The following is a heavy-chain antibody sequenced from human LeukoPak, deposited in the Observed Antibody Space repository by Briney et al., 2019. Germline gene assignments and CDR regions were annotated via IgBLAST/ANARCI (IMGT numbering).Heavy chain of an antibody. J-gene: IGHJ4*02. Sequence: PSETLSLTCTVSGGSISNNNWWSWVRQPPGKGPEWIGEIFPDGSTNYNPSLRSRLTISIDKSKNQFSLKLTSVTAADTAVYYCATYYDTSGYKFNYWGQGTLVTVSS. CDR3: ATYYDTSGYKFNY. CDR1: GGSISNNNW. V-gene: IGHV4-4*02. D-gene: IGHD3-22*01. CDR2: IFPDGST.